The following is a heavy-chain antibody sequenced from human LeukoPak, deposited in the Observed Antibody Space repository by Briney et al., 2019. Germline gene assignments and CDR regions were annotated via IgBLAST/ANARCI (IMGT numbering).Heavy chain of an antibody. CDR2: ISHSGST. CDR1: GGSVSTTHW. J-gene: IGHJ4*02. Sequence: SETLSLTCGFSGGSVSTTHWWGWVRQPPGKGLEWIGEISHSGSTHYNPSLKSRVTISVDKSKNQFSLNLGSVTAADTAVYYCAPSDNYRFDYWGQGTLVTVSS. CDR3: APSDNYRFDY. D-gene: IGHD3-16*02. V-gene: IGHV4-4*02.